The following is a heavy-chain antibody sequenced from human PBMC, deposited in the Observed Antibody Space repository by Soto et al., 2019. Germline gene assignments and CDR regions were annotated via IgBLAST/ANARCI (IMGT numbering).Heavy chain of an antibody. CDR1: GGTFSTYP. J-gene: IGHJ5*02. CDR3: ARGETHGSSWYFWFAP. D-gene: IGHD6-13*01. CDR2: IIPLFGTT. V-gene: IGHV1-69*01. Sequence: QVQLVQSGAEVRMPGSSVKVSCKASGGTFSTYPINWVRQAPGQGLEWMGGIIPLFGTTNYAQKFKGRVTIPGDESTSTAYMELSSLRAEDAAVYYCARGETHGSSWYFWFAPWGQGTLVTVAS.